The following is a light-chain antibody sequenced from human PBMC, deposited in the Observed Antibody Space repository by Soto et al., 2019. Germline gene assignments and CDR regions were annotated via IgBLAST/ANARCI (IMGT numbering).Light chain of an antibody. J-gene: IGKJ4*01. V-gene: IGKV1-12*01. CDR1: QGFSTW. CDR2: SAS. Sequence: DIQMTQSPSSVSASVGERVTITCRASQGFSTWLAWYRRKPGRAPELLIYSASSLHSGVPSRFSGSGARTDFTLTISSLQPEDFATYYCQQANSFPRTFGGGTEVEIK. CDR3: QQANSFPRT.